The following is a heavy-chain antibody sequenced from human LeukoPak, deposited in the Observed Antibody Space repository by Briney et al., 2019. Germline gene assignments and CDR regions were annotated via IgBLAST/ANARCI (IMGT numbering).Heavy chain of an antibody. V-gene: IGHV1-2*02. CDR1: GYTFTDYY. D-gene: IGHD2-2*01. Sequence: ASVTVSCKASGYTFTDYYIHWVRQAPGQGLQWMGWISPNSGGTKYAQKLQGRVTMTRDTSISAAYMELSRLRSDDTAVYYCASRLYCSSTSCKQTPDAFDIWGEGTTVSASS. J-gene: IGHJ3*02. CDR3: ASRLYCSSTSCKQTPDAFDI. CDR2: ISPNSGGT.